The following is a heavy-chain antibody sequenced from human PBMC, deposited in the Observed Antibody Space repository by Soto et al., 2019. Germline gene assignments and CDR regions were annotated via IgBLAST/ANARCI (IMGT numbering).Heavy chain of an antibody. Sequence: PSATLSLTCTVSGGSISSYYWSWIRQPPGKGLEWIGYIYYSGSTNYNPSLKSRVTISVDTSKNQFSLKLSSVTAADTAVYYCARAPYDDFWSGYYGYYYYGMDVWGQGTTVTVSS. D-gene: IGHD3-3*01. CDR3: ARAPYDDFWSGYYGYYYYGMDV. J-gene: IGHJ6*02. CDR2: IYYSGST. V-gene: IGHV4-59*01. CDR1: GGSISSYY.